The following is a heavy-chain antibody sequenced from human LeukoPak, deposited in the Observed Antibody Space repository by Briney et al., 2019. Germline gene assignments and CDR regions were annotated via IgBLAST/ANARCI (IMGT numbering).Heavy chain of an antibody. D-gene: IGHD2-15*01. V-gene: IGHV3-23*01. CDR1: GFTFSSYA. J-gene: IGHJ4*02. CDR3: AREYCSGGSCYFDY. Sequence: GGSLRLSCAASGFTFSSYAMSWVRQAPGKGLEWVSAISGSGGSTYYADSVKGRFTISRDNAKNSLYLQMNSLRAEDTAVYYCAREYCSGGSCYFDYWGQGTLVTVSS. CDR2: ISGSGGST.